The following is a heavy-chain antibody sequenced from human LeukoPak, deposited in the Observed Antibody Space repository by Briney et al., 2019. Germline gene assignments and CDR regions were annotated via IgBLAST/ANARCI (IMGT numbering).Heavy chain of an antibody. D-gene: IGHD3-10*01. CDR1: GFTFSSYS. Sequence: HPGGSLRLSCAASGFTFSSYSMNWVRQAPGKGLEWVSVIYSGGNTYYADSVKGRFTISRDDSKNTLYLQMNSLRAEDTAVYYCARLLKRHLWFSYFDCWDQGTLVTVSS. CDR2: IYSGGNT. CDR3: ARLLKRHLWFSYFDC. V-gene: IGHV3-53*01. J-gene: IGHJ4*02.